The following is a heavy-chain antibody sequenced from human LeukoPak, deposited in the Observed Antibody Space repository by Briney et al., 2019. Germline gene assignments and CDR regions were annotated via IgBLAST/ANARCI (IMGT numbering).Heavy chain of an antibody. CDR1: GFTFSSYA. J-gene: IGHJ4*02. CDR2: ISGSGGST. D-gene: IGHD2-15*01. V-gene: IGHV3-23*01. Sequence: GGSLRRSCAASGFTFSSYAMSWVRPAPGQGLEWVSAISGSGGSTYYAGSVKGRFTISRDNSKNTLYLQMNSLRAEDTAVYYCAKDGTRYCSGGSCYSTPYWGQGTLVTVSS. CDR3: AKDGTRYCSGGSCYSTPY.